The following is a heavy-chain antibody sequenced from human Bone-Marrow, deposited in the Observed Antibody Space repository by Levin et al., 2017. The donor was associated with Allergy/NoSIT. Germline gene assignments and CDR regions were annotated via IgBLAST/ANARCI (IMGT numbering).Heavy chain of an antibody. CDR2: IYYSGST. D-gene: IGHD5-12*01. CDR1: GGSLSSYY. V-gene: IGHV4-59*01. Sequence: SETLSLTCTVSGGSLSSYYWSWIRQPPGKGLEWIGYIYYSGSTSYNPSLKSRVTISVDTSKNQFTLRLSSASAADTALYYCARDTRANSGYDEDYFDYWGQGTLVTVSS. CDR3: ARDTRANSGYDEDYFDY. J-gene: IGHJ4*02.